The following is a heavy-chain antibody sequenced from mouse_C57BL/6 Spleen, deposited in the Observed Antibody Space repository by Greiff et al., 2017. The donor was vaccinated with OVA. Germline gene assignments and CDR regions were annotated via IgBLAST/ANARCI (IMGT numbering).Heavy chain of an antibody. D-gene: IGHD1-1*01. V-gene: IGHV1-15*01. CDR3: TRWGTTVVVPRYFDY. CDR1: GYTFTDYE. J-gene: IGHJ2*01. Sequence: VQLQQSGAELVRPGASVTLSCKASGYTFTDYEMHWVKQTPVHGLEWIGAIDPETGGTAYNQKFKGKAILTADKSSSTAYMELRSLTSEDSAVYYCTRWGTTVVVPRYFDYWGQGTTLTVSS. CDR2: IDPETGGT.